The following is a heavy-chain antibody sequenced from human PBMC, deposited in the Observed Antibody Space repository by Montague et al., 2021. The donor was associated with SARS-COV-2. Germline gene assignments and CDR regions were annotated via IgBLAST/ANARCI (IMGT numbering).Heavy chain of an antibody. CDR3: ARKTSRGLTIFGVVTASYCFDY. J-gene: IGHJ4*02. V-gene: IGHV4-39*01. CDR2: IYYSGST. D-gene: IGHD3-3*01. Sequence: ETLSLTCTVSGGSISSSSYFWGWIRQPPGKGLEWIGSIYYSGSTYYNPSLKSRVTTSVDTSKNQFSLKLSSVTAADTAVFYCARKTSRGLTIFGVVTASYCFDYWGQGTLVTVSS. CDR1: GGSISSSSYF.